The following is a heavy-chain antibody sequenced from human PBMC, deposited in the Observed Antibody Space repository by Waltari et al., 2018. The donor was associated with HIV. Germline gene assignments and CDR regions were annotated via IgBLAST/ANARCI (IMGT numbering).Heavy chain of an antibody. J-gene: IGHJ4*02. CDR2: SYPRDADT. CDR1: GYSFTNYW. V-gene: IGHV5-51*01. D-gene: IGHD3-22*01. Sequence: EVQLVQSGAEVKKPGESLKISCKGSGYSFTNYWIGWVRQMPGKGLEWMGISYPRDADTRYSPSVQGQVTISADKSSNTACLRWSSLKASDTAMYYCARRGGGSYYLDSSGSFDYWGQGTLVTVSS. CDR3: ARRGGGSYYLDSSGSFDY.